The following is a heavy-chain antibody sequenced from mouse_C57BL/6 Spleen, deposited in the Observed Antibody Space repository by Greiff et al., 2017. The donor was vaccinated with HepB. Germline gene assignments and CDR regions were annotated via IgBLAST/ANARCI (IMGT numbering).Heavy chain of an antibody. CDR1: GYAFSSYW. D-gene: IGHD2-2*01. CDR3: ARLRMVTTEGYYFDY. V-gene: IGHV1-80*01. Sequence: QVQLQQSGAELVKPGASVKISCKASGYAFSSYWMNWVKQRPGKGLEWIGQIYPGDGDTNYNGKFKGKATLTADKSSSTAYMQLSSLTSEDSAVYFCARLRMVTTEGYYFDYWGQGTTLTVSS. CDR2: IYPGDGDT. J-gene: IGHJ2*01.